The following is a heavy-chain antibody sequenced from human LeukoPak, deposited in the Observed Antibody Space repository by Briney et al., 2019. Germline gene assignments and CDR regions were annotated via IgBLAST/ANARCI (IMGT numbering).Heavy chain of an antibody. CDR2: ISSSSSTI. V-gene: IGHV3-48*01. CDR1: GFTFSSYS. CDR3: ARAVEIAAFDY. Sequence: PGGSLRLSCAASGFTFSSYSMNWVRQAPGKGLEWVSYISSSSSTIYYADSVKGRFTISRDNAKNSLYLQMNSLRAEDTAVYYCARAVEIAAFDYWGQGTLVTVSS. J-gene: IGHJ4*02. D-gene: IGHD5-24*01.